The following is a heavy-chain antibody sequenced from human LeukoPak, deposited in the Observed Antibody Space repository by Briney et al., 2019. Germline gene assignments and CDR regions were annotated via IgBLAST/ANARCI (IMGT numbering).Heavy chain of an antibody. J-gene: IGHJ3*02. D-gene: IGHD6-19*01. CDR3: LATHSSGWYSGDAFDI. CDR1: GGSFSGYY. V-gene: IGHV4-39*01. Sequence: SETLSLTCAVYGGSFSGYYWGWIRQPPGKGLEWIGSIYYSGSTYYNPSLKSRVTISVDTSKNQFSLKLSSVTAADTAVYYCLATHSSGWYSGDAFDIWGQGTMVTVSS. CDR2: IYYSGST.